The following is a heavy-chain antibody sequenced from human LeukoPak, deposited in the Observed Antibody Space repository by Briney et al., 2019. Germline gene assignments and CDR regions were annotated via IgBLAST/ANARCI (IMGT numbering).Heavy chain of an antibody. J-gene: IGHJ5*02. Sequence: PSETLSLTCAVSGVSISSGGYSWSWIRQPPGKGLEWIGYIYHSGSTYYNPSLKSRVTISVDRSKNQFSLKLSSVTAADTAVYYCARERAGGSPGFDPWGQGTLVTVSS. V-gene: IGHV4-30-2*01. CDR1: GVSISSGGYS. CDR3: ARERAGGSPGFDP. CDR2: IYHSGST. D-gene: IGHD2-15*01.